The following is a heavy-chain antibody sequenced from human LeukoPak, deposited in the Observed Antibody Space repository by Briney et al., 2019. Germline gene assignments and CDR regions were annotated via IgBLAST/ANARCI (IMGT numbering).Heavy chain of an antibody. CDR2: IYVGGSDT. D-gene: IGHD2-15*01. CDR3: ARLGYCSGGTCYKSYFDY. V-gene: IGHV5-51*01. J-gene: IGHJ4*02. CDR1: GYTFPSSW. Sequence: HGESLKISCKGSGYTFPSSWIAWVRQMPGKGLEWMGVIYVGGSDTRYSPSFQGQVTISADKSISTAYLQWGSLKASDTAMYYCARLGYCSGGTCYKSYFDYWGQGTLVTVSS.